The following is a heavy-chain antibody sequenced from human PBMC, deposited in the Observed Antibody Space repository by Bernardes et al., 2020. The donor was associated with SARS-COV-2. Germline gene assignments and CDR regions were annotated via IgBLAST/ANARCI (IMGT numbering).Heavy chain of an antibody. CDR3: ARVGGYDYVWGSYRPAPIDY. V-gene: IGHV4-30-4*08. CDR2: VYYTGTT. Sequence: SETLSLTCSVSGASIGRGYYWSWIRQFPGKGLEWLGYVYYTGTTYYNSSLKSRLSISVDTSENQFSLKLSSVTAADTAVYYCARVGGYDYVWGSYRPAPIDYWGQGTLVTVSS. D-gene: IGHD3-16*02. CDR1: GASIGRGYY. J-gene: IGHJ4*02.